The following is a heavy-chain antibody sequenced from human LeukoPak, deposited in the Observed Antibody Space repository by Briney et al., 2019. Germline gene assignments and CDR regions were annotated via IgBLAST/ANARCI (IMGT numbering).Heavy chain of an antibody. D-gene: IGHD3-10*01. CDR2: MNPNSANA. Sequence: ASVKVSCKASVYTFTTYDINWVPQAPGQGLEWMGWMNPNSANADYAHKFQGRVTMTRNTSISTAYMELSSLTSEDTAIYYCARGPINYYGAFHCYMDVWGKGTTVTVSS. J-gene: IGHJ6*03. V-gene: IGHV1-8*01. CDR1: VYTFTTYD. CDR3: ARGPINYYGAFHCYMDV.